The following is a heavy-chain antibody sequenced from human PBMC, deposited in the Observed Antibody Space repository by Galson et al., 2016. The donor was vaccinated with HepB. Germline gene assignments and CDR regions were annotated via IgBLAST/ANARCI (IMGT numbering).Heavy chain of an antibody. Sequence: SETLSLTCIVSGESVINDRYYWTWIRLPPGKGLEWIGCIDYSGSTNYSPSLKSRVTMSLDASENQFSLKLSSVTAADTAVYYCARQYERYYDILTGYYREYDMYFDSWGQGTPVTVSS. V-gene: IGHV4-61*01. CDR1: GESVINDRYY. J-gene: IGHJ4*02. CDR3: ARQYERYYDILTGYYREYDMYFDS. CDR2: IDYSGST. D-gene: IGHD3-9*01.